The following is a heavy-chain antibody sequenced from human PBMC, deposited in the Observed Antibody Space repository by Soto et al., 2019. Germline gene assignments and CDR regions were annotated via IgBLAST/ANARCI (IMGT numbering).Heavy chain of an antibody. CDR1: GFTFSTFG. Sequence: QEQLVESGGGVVQPGGSLRLSCAASGFTFSTFGMHWVRQAPGKGLEWVAVIWYDGSNKYYADSVKGRFTISRDNSKNTRYLQMNSLRADDTAVYYCARGNYEVAGGMDVWGQGTTVTVSS. CDR3: ARGNYEVAGGMDV. V-gene: IGHV3-33*01. D-gene: IGHD3-3*01. CDR2: IWYDGSNK. J-gene: IGHJ6*02.